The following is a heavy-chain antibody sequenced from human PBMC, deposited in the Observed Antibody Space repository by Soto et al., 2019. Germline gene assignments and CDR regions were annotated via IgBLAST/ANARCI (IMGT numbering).Heavy chain of an antibody. J-gene: IGHJ6*02. V-gene: IGHV1-69*06. CDR1: GGTFSSYA. CDR2: IIPIFGTA. Sequence: SVKVSCKASGGTFSSYAISWVRQAPGQGLEWMGGIIPIFGTANYAQKFQGRVTITADKSTSTAYMELSSLRSEDTAVYYCARGGRAVAAKGYYYGMDVWGQGTTVT. CDR3: ARGGRAVAAKGYYYGMDV. D-gene: IGHD2-15*01.